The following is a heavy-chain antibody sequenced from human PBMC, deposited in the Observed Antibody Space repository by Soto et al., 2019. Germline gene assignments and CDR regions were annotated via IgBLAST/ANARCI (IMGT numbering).Heavy chain of an antibody. J-gene: IGHJ3*02. D-gene: IGHD2-15*01. CDR1: GFTVSSHA. Sequence: EVQVLESGGGLVQPGGSLRLSCEGSGFTVSSHAMTWIRQAPGKGPEWVSTITADGGTYYADSVKGRFAMSRDTSDSKLYLQRNSLGAEDTAAYYCAPHVSCSGGSCQYDAFAIRGQGTMVTVSS. CDR3: APHVSCSGGSCQYDAFAI. V-gene: IGHV3-23*01. CDR2: ITADGGT.